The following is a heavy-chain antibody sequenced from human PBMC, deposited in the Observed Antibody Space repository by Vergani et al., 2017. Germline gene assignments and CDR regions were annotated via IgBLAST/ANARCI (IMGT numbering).Heavy chain of an antibody. Sequence: QVQLVQSGAEVKRPGASVKVSCKASGYTFTGYYLHWVRLAPGQGLEWMGWINPKNGLTKYAQRFQGRVSLTRDTSITTAFMELSSLRSDDTAMYYCARDGSGSYLYYYYYYGMDVWGQGTTVTVSS. CDR1: GYTFTGYY. CDR3: ARDGSGSYLYYYYYYGMDV. CDR2: INPKNGLT. J-gene: IGHJ6*02. V-gene: IGHV1-2*02. D-gene: IGHD3-10*01.